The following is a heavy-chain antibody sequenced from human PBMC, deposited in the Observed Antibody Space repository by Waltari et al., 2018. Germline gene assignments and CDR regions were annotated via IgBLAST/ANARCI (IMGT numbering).Heavy chain of an antibody. CDR2: IYYSGST. J-gene: IGHJ6*02. Sequence: QLQLQESGPGLVKPSETLSLTCTVSGGPISSSSYYWGGIRQPPGKGLEWIGSIYYSGSTYYTPSLKSRVTISVDTSKNQFSLKLSSVTAADTAVYYCARAREDYGDYGRYGMDVWGQGTTVTVSS. D-gene: IGHD4-17*01. CDR1: GGPISSSSYY. V-gene: IGHV4-39*07. CDR3: ARAREDYGDYGRYGMDV.